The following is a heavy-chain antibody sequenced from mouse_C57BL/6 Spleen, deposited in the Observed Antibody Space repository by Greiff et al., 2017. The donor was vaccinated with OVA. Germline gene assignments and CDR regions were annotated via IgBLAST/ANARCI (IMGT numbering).Heavy chain of an antibody. J-gene: IGHJ2*01. D-gene: IGHD3-2*02. CDR3: ARHDSSGYLDY. CDR1: GFTFSSYT. CDR2: ISGGGGNT. V-gene: IGHV5-9*01. Sequence: EVMLVESGGGLVKPGGSLKLSCAASGFTFSSYTMSWVRQTPEKRLEWVATISGGGGNTYYPDSVKGRFTISRDNSKNTRYLQMSSLRSEDTALYYCARHDSSGYLDYWGQGTTLTVSS.